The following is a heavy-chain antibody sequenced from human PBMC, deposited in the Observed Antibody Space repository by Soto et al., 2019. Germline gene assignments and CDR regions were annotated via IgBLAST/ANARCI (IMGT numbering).Heavy chain of an antibody. V-gene: IGHV1-18*01. CDR2: ISAYNGNT. D-gene: IGHD6-13*01. CDR3: AGGSAAGTSVGMDV. CDR1: SYTFTSYG. Sequence: ASVKVSCKASSYTFTSYGISWVRQAPGQGLEWMGWISAYNGNTNYAQKLQGRVTMTTDTSTSTAYMELRSLRSDDTAVYYCAGGSAAGTSVGMDVWGQGTTVTFSS. J-gene: IGHJ6*02.